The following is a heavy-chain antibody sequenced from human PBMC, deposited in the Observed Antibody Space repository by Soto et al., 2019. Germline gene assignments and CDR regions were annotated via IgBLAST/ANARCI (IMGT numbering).Heavy chain of an antibody. J-gene: IGHJ5*02. V-gene: IGHV3-15*07. CDR3: SSRWRT. Sequence: GGSLRLSCAASGFTFSDAWMNWVRQVPGKGLEWVGHVTTKTDGETREYAAFVKGRFSISRDDSTNTLYLHMTRLETDDTAMYYCSSRWRTWGQGTRVTVSS. D-gene: IGHD6-13*01. CDR2: VTTKTDGETR. CDR1: GFTFSDAW.